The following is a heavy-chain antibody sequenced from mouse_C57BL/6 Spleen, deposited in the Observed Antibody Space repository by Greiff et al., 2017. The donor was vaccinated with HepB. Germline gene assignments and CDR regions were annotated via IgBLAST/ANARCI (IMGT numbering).Heavy chain of an antibody. V-gene: IGHV1-50*01. CDR3: ARDGNFGAY. CDR1: GYTFTSYW. Sequence: QVQLQQPGAELVKPGASVKLSCKASGYTFTSYWMQWVKQRPGKGLEWIGEIDPSDSYTNYNQKFKGKATLTVDTSSSTAYMQLSSLTSEDSAVYYCARDGNFGAYWGQGTLVTLSA. CDR2: IDPSDSYT. J-gene: IGHJ3*01. D-gene: IGHD2-1*01.